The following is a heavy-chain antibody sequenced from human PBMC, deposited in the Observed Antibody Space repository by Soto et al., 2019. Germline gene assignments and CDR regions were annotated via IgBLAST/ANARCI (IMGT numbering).Heavy chain of an antibody. D-gene: IGHD1-26*01. CDR3: ARASRELLLTDAFDI. J-gene: IGHJ3*02. CDR2: IIPIFGIA. V-gene: IGHV1-69*13. CDR1: GGTFSSYA. Sequence: ASVKVSCKASGGTFSSYAISWVRQAPGQGLEWMGGIIPIFGIANYAQKFQGRVTITADESTSTAYMELSSLRSEDTAVYYCARASRELLLTDAFDIWGQGTMVTVSS.